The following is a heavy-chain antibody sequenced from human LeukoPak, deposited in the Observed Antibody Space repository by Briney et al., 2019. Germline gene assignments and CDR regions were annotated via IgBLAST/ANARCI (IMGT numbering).Heavy chain of an antibody. CDR3: ETLTGLQRNFDY. CDR1: GFTFRSYG. CDR2: IRYDGSNK. V-gene: IGHV3-30*02. Sequence: GGSLRLSCVASGFTFRSYGMHWVRQAPGKGLEWVAFIRYDGSNKYYADSVKGRFTISRDNSKNTLYLQMNSLRAEDTAVYYCETLTGLQRNFDYWGQGTLVTVSS. D-gene: IGHD5-24*01. J-gene: IGHJ4*02.